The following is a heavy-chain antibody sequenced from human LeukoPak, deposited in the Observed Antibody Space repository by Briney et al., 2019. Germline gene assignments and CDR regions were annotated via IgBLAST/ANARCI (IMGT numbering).Heavy chain of an antibody. CDR2: ISSSSSYI. CDR3: ARAIGDWYYFDY. V-gene: IGHV3-21*01. CDR1: GVTLSTYA. J-gene: IGHJ4*02. D-gene: IGHD1-26*01. Sequence: GGSLRLSCAASGVTLSTYAMSWARQAPGKGLEWVSSISSSSSYIYYADSVKGRFTISRDNAKNSLYLQMNSLRAEDTAVYYCARAIGDWYYFDYWGQGTLVTVSS.